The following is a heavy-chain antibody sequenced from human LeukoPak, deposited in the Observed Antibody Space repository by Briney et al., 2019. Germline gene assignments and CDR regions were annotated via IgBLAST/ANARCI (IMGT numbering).Heavy chain of an antibody. CDR3: ARDGGAVDTVYGMDV. CDR2: IKQDGSEK. V-gene: IGHV3-7*03. Sequence: GGSLRLSCAASGFTFSSYWMSWVRQAPGKGLEWVANIKQDGSEKYYVDSVKGRFTISRDNAKNSLYLQMNSLRAEDTAVYYCARDGGAVDTVYGMDVWAKGPRSPSPQ. CDR1: GFTFSSYW. J-gene: IGHJ6*04. D-gene: IGHD3-16*01.